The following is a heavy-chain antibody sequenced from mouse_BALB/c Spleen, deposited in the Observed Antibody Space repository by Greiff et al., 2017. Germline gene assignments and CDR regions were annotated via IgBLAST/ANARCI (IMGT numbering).Heavy chain of an antibody. J-gene: IGHJ3*01. CDR2: INPSTGYT. CDR1: GYTFTSCW. CDR3: ARERDGGFAY. Sequence: QVQLQQSGAELAQPGASVKMSCTASGYTFTSCWMHWVKQRPGQGLEWIGYINPSTGYTEYNQKFKDKATLTADKSSSTAYMQLSSLTSEDSAVYYCARERDGGFAYWGQGTLVTVSA. V-gene: IGHV1-7*01. D-gene: IGHD3-3*01.